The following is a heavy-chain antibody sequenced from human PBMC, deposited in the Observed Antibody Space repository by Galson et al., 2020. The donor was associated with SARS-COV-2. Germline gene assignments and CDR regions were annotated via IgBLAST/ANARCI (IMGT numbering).Heavy chain of an antibody. CDR1: IGSMTSHY. V-gene: IGHV4-59*08. CDR2: ISYRGST. Sequence: ETSETLSLTCAVSIGSMTSHYWSWIRQAPGKGLEWIGYISYRGSTTYNPSLKSRVTISIDTSKNQFSLKLTSVTAADTALYYCAKLAEGRRSSEDYWGQGTLVTVSS. D-gene: IGHD1-26*01. CDR3: AKLAEGRRSSEDY. J-gene: IGHJ4*02.